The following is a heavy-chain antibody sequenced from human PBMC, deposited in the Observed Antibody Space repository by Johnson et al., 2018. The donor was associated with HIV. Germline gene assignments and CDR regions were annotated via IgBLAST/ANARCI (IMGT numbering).Heavy chain of an antibody. D-gene: IGHD4-17*01. CDR2: ISSSGSTI. J-gene: IGHJ3*02. V-gene: IGHV3-11*04. CDR1: GFTVSSNY. CDR3: ARDSTPWGGDSVAYSFDI. Sequence: QVQLVESGGGLIQPGGSLRLSCAASGFTVSSNYMNWIRQAPGKGLEWVSYISSSGSTIYYADSVTGRFTISRDNAKHSLYLQMNSLRDEDTAVYYCARDSTPWGGDSVAYSFDIWGQGRMVTVSS.